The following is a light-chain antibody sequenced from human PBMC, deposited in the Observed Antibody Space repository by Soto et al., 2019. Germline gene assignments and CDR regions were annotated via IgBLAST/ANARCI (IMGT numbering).Light chain of an antibody. CDR3: QSYDSTLRGLVA. J-gene: IGLJ2*01. CDR1: SSNIGATSD. CDR2: GNN. Sequence: QSVLTQPPSVSGAPGQTVTISCTGSSSNIGATSDVHWYQQLPGAAPKLLIYGNNNRPSGVPARFSGSKSGTSASLAITGLQVEDEADYYCQSYDSTLRGLVAFGGGTKLTVL. V-gene: IGLV1-40*01.